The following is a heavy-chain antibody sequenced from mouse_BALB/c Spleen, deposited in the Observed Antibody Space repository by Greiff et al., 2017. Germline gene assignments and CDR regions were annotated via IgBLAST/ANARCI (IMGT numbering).Heavy chain of an antibody. CDR1: GYTFTSYY. CDR3: TREGGGNPLAY. CDR2: INPSNGGT. J-gene: IGHJ3*01. D-gene: IGHD2-1*01. Sequence: QVQLQQSGAELVKPGASVKLSCKASGYTFTSYYMYWVKQRPGQGLEWIGEINPSNGGTNFNEKFKSKATLTVDKSSSTAYMQLSSLTSEDSAVYYCTREGGGNPLAYWGQGTLVTVSA. V-gene: IGHV1S81*02.